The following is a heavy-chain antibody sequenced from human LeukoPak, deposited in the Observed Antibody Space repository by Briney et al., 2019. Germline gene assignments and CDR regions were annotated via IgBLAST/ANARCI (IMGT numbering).Heavy chain of an antibody. CDR3: ARTGGSGSYFNWAFFDY. CDR2: IYYSGST. Sequence: SETLSLTCTVSGGSISSSSYYWGWIRQPPGKGLEWIGSIYYSGSTYYNPSLKSRVTISVDTSKNQFSLKLSSVTAADTAVYYCARTGGSGSYFNWAFFDYWGQGTLVTVSS. J-gene: IGHJ4*02. V-gene: IGHV4-39*07. CDR1: GGSISSSSYY. D-gene: IGHD3-10*01.